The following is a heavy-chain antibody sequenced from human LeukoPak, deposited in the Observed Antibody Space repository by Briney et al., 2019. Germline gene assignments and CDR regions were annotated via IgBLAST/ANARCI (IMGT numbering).Heavy chain of an antibody. D-gene: IGHD2-15*01. CDR2: ISAYNGNT. Sequence: ASVKVSCKASGYTFTSYGISWVRQAPGQGLEWMGWISAYNGNTNYAQKLQGRVTMTTDTSTSTAYMELRSLRSDDTAVYYCARAGCSGGSCYLPTTFDYWGQGTLVTVSS. CDR3: ARAGCSGGSCYLPTTFDY. CDR1: GYTFTSYG. V-gene: IGHV1-18*01. J-gene: IGHJ4*02.